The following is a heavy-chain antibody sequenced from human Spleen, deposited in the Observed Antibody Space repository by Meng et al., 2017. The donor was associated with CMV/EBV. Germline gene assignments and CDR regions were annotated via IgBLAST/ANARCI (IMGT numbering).Heavy chain of an antibody. D-gene: IGHD3-3*01. CDR3: ARAPEVYYTVERYYFDH. Sequence: ASVKVSCKASGYTSTTCGFHWVRQAPGQRLEWMGWISPKDGGTDYAQRFQGRVTMTRDSAITTAYMVLSRLTSDDTAVYFCARAPEVYYTVERYYFDHWGQGTLVTVSS. J-gene: IGHJ4*02. CDR2: ISPKDGGT. CDR1: GYTSTTCG. V-gene: IGHV1-2*02.